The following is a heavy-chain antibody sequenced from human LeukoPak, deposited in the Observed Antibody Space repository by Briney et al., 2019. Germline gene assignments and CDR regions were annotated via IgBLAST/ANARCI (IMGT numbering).Heavy chain of an antibody. Sequence: GASVKVSSKASGYTFTGYYMHWVRQAPGQGLEWMGWINPNSGGTNYAQKFQGRVTMTRDTSTSTVYMELSSLRSEDTAVYYCARDRVGATSDHYYYYGMDVWGQGTTVTVSS. D-gene: IGHD1-26*01. J-gene: IGHJ6*02. CDR3: ARDRVGATSDHYYYYGMDV. CDR2: INPNSGGT. V-gene: IGHV1-2*02. CDR1: GYTFTGYY.